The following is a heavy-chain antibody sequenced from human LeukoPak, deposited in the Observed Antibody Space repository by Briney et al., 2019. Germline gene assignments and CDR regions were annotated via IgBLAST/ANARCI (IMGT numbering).Heavy chain of an antibody. D-gene: IGHD4-17*01. V-gene: IGHV3-7*01. J-gene: IGHJ5*02. CDR2: IKQDGSAK. Sequence: PGGSLRLSCAASGFTLRTYWMHSLRQAPGRGLEWVANIKQDGSAKYYVDSVKGRFTISRDNAKNSLYLQMNSLRVEDTALYYCAIGYADYANWFDRWGQGTLVTVSS. CDR3: AIGYADYANWFDR. CDR1: GFTLRTYW.